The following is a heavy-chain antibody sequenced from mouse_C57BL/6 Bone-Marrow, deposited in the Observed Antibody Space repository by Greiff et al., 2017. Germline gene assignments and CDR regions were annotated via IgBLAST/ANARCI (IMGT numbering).Heavy chain of an antibody. CDR2: IWRGGST. Sequence: VMLVESGPGLVQPSQSLSITCTVSGFSLTSYGVHWVRQSPGKGLEWLGVIWRGGSTDYNAAFMSRLSITKDNSKSQVFFKMNSLQADDTAIYYCAKNPYGYDGRGYAMDYWGQGTSVTVSS. V-gene: IGHV2-5*01. J-gene: IGHJ4*01. CDR3: AKNPYGYDGRGYAMDY. D-gene: IGHD2-2*01. CDR1: GFSLTSYG.